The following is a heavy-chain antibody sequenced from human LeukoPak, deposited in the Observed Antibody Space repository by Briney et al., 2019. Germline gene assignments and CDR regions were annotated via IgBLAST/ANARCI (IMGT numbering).Heavy chain of an antibody. D-gene: IGHD3-10*01. J-gene: IGHJ4*02. CDR2: IKPDGSEE. V-gene: IGHV3-7*01. Sequence: GGSLRLSCAASGFTFSIYWTSWVRQAPGKGLEWVANIKPDGSEEYYVDSVKGRFTISRDNVKNSLYLQMNSLRAEDTAVYYCAKSYYGGWGQGTLVTVSS. CDR3: AKSYYGG. CDR1: GFTFSIYW.